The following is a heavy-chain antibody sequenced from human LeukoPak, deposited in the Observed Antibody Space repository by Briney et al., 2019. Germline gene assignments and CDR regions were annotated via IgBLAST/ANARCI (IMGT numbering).Heavy chain of an antibody. CDR3: ARQYYGDPSRYYYYYYGMDV. CDR1: GGSISSSSYY. CDR2: IYYSGST. V-gene: IGHV4-39*07. D-gene: IGHD4-17*01. Sequence: SETLSLTCTVSGGSISSSSYYWGWIRQPPGKGLEWIGSIYYSGSTYYNPSLKSRVTISVDTSKNQFSLKLSSVTAADTAVYYCARQYYGDPSRYYYYYYGMDVWGQGTTVTVSS. J-gene: IGHJ6*02.